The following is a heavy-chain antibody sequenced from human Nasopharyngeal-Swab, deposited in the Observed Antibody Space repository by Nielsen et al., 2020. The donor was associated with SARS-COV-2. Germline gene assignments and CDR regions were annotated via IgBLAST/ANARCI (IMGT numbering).Heavy chain of an antibody. CDR3: AKELHSTHAFDF. J-gene: IGHJ3*01. Sequence: SETLSLTCVVSGGSITSSNYWSWVRQSPGKGLEWIAAIYHTGDTYLNPSLSSRVTISVDKSNNQFSLKLSSVTAADTAVYFCAKELHSTHAFDFWGQGTMATVSS. V-gene: IGHV4-4*02. CDR1: GGSITSSNY. CDR2: IYHTGDT.